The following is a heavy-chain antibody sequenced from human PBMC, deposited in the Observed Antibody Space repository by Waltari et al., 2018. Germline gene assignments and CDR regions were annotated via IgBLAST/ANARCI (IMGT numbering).Heavy chain of an antibody. CDR3: ARRHYDSSGYYYDY. CDR2: IIPIFGTA. D-gene: IGHD3-22*01. CDR1: GYTFTSYA. V-gene: IGHV1-69*06. J-gene: IGHJ4*02. Sequence: QVQLVQSGSELKKPGASVKVSCKASGYTFTSYAMNWVRQAPGQGLEWMGGIIPIFGTANYAQKFQGRVTITADKSTSTAYMELSSLRSEDTAVYYCARRHYDSSGYYYDYWGQGTLVTVSS.